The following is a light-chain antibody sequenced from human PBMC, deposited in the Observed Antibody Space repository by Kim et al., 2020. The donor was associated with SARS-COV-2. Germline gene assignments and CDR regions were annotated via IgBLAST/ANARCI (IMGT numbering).Light chain of an antibody. CDR1: SPNIGNNA. V-gene: IGLV1-36*01. Sequence: PSVTISFSGRSPNIGNNAVNWYQQLPGQAPNLLFFYDDLLPSGVSDRFSGSKSGTSAPLAISGLQSEDEADYYCAAWDDRLNVVVFGGGTQLTVL. CDR3: AAWDDRLNVVV. J-gene: IGLJ2*01. CDR2: YDD.